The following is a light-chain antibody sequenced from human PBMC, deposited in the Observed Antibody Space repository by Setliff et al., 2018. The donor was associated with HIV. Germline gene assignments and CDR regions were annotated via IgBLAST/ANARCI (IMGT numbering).Light chain of an antibody. V-gene: IGLV2-23*02. Sequence: QSVLTQPASVSGSPGQSITISCTGTSRDIGDNVVSWHQHYPGRAPKLIIYDVSERPLGVSSRFSASRSGNTASLTISGLQADDEAIYYCSSSTRSPTFLVFATGTKVTVL. J-gene: IGLJ1*01. CDR1: SRDIGDNV. CDR2: DVS. CDR3: SSSTRSPTFLV.